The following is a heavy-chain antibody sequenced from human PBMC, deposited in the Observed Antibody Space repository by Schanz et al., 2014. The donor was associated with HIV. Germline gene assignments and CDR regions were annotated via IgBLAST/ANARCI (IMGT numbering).Heavy chain of an antibody. V-gene: IGHV3-9*01. D-gene: IGHD3-10*01. CDR1: GFTFDDYA. Sequence: EVQLVESGGGLVQPGRSLRLSCAASGFTFDDYAMHWVRQAPGKGLEWVSGISWNSGSIGYADSVKGRFTISRDNAKNTLYLQMNSLRAEDTSVYYCARGFQGFDYWGQGTLVTVSS. J-gene: IGHJ4*02. CDR2: ISWNSGSI. CDR3: ARGFQGFDY.